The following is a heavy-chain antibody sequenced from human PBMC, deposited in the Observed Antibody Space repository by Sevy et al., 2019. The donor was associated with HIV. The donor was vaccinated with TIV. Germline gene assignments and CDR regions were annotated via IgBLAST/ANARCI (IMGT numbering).Heavy chain of an antibody. Sequence: GGSLRLSCAASVFTFSSYWMSWVRQAPGKGLEWVANIKQDGSEKYYVDSVKGRFTISRDNAKNSLYLQMNSLRAEDTAVYYCARDIAAADDGGLDYWGQGTLVTVSS. CDR3: ARDIAAADDGGLDY. CDR2: IKQDGSEK. J-gene: IGHJ4*02. V-gene: IGHV3-7*01. D-gene: IGHD6-13*01. CDR1: VFTFSSYW.